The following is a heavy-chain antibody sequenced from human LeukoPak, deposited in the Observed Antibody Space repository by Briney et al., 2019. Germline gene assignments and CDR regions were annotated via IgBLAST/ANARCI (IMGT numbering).Heavy chain of an antibody. D-gene: IGHD2-15*01. CDR2: ISYDGSNK. V-gene: IGHV3-30-3*01. J-gene: IGHJ3*02. Sequence: HTGGSLRLSCAASGFTVSSNYMSWVRQAPGRGLEWVAVISYDGSNKYYADSVKGRFTISRDNSKNTLYLQMNSLRAEDTAVYYCARYCSGGSCYSGAFDIWGQGTMVTVSS. CDR1: GFTVSSNY. CDR3: ARYCSGGSCYSGAFDI.